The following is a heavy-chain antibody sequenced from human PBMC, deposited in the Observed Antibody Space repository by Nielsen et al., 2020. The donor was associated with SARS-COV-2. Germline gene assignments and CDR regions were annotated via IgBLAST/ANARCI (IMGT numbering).Heavy chain of an antibody. V-gene: IGHV5-51*01. CDR3: ARRGTSSNRYFDP. CDR2: IYPGDSDT. Sequence: GESLKISCKGSGYSFPTYWIGWVRQMPGKGLEWMGIIYPGDSDTKYSPPFQGQVTISADKSTSTAYLQWSSLKASDTAMYYCARRGTSSNRYFDPWGQGTLVTVSS. J-gene: IGHJ5*02. D-gene: IGHD6-6*01. CDR1: GYSFPTYW.